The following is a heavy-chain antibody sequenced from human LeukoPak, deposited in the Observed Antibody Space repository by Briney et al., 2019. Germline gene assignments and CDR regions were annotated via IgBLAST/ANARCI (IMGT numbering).Heavy chain of an antibody. D-gene: IGHD3-9*01. V-gene: IGHV3-23*01. CDR3: AKEILTGYTLFDY. J-gene: IGHJ4*02. CDR2: ISCTGSST. Sequence: GGSLRLSCAVSGFTFSNHAMSWVRQAPGKGLEWVSSISCTGSSTYYTDSVKGRFTISRDDSKNTLYLQMNSLRAEDTAVYYCAKEILTGYTLFDYWGQGTLVTVSS. CDR1: GFTFSNHA.